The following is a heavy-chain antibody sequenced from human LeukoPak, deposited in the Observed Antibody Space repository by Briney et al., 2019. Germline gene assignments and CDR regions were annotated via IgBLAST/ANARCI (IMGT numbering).Heavy chain of an antibody. J-gene: IGHJ5*02. Sequence: PSETLSLTCTVSGGSMSRYYWSWIRQAAGKAPEWIGRIYSTGSSDYNPSLQSRVTMSVDTSKNQFSLNVSTVTAADTAIYYCARDRWFDTWGQGTLVTVSP. CDR1: GGSMSRYY. CDR2: IYSTGSS. V-gene: IGHV4-4*07. CDR3: ARDRWFDT.